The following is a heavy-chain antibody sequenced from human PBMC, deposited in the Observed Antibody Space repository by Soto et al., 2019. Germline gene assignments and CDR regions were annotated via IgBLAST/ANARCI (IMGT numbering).Heavy chain of an antibody. D-gene: IGHD6-13*01. J-gene: IGHJ6*02. Sequence: EVQLVESGGGLVQPGGSLRLSCAASGFTFSSYEMNWVRQAPGKGLEWVSYIISSGSTIYYADFVKGRFTISRDNAKNSLYLQMNSLRAEDTAVYYCARDRRIAAAGKGMGMDVWGQGTTVTVSS. CDR1: GFTFSSYE. CDR3: ARDRRIAAAGKGMGMDV. V-gene: IGHV3-48*03. CDR2: IISSGSTI.